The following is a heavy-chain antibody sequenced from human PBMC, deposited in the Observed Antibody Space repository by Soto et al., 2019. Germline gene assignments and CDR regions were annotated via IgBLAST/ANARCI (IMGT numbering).Heavy chain of an antibody. CDR3: AKDAPTDYYGSGSYPDY. CDR1: GFTFSSYA. Sequence: GGSLRLSCAASGFTFSSYAMSWVRQAPGKGLEWVSAISGSGGSTYYADSVKGRFTISRDNSKNTLYLQMNSLRAEDTAVYYCAKDAPTDYYGSGSYPDYWGQGTLVTVSS. CDR2: ISGSGGST. J-gene: IGHJ4*02. D-gene: IGHD3-10*01. V-gene: IGHV3-23*01.